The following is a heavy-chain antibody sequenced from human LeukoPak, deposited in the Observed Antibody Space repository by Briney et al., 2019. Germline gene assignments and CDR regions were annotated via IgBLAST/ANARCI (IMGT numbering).Heavy chain of an antibody. CDR3: VRDGRSRRPFDY. D-gene: IGHD6-19*01. Sequence: PGGSLRLSCTATGFTFSSYWMSWVRQAPGKGLEWVANTKGDESEQYTLDSVKGRFTVSRDNAKSSMSLQMNSLRAEDTAVYYCVRDGRSRRPFDYWGQGIRVTVPS. CDR2: TKGDESEQ. CDR1: GFTFSSYW. J-gene: IGHJ4*02. V-gene: IGHV3-7*01.